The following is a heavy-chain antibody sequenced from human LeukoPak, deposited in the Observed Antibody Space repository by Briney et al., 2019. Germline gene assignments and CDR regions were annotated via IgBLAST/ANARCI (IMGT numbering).Heavy chain of an antibody. Sequence: GGSLRLSCVVSGFTISSDWMSWVRQAPGKVLEWVANIKKDGIEKYYVESVEGRFTISRDNAKNSLYLQMNSLRAEDTAVYYCARGRYSSRSGGYYFDIWGQGTLVTVSS. D-gene: IGHD2-2*01. J-gene: IGHJ4*02. V-gene: IGHV3-7*02. CDR1: GFTISSDW. CDR2: IKKDGIEK. CDR3: ARGRYSSRSGGYYFDI.